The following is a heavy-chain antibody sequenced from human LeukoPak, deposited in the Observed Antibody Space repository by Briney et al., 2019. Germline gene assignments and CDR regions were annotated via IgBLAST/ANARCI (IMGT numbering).Heavy chain of an antibody. CDR3: ASLALYGSGSTPDLYDY. J-gene: IGHJ4*02. V-gene: IGHV1-69*05. D-gene: IGHD3-10*01. CDR1: GGTFSSYA. Sequence: SVKVSCKASGGTFSSYAISWVRRAPGQGLEWMGGIIPIFGTANYAQKFQGRVTITTDESTSTAYMELSSLRSEDTAVYYCASLALYGSGSTPDLYDYWGQGTLVTVSS. CDR2: IIPIFGTA.